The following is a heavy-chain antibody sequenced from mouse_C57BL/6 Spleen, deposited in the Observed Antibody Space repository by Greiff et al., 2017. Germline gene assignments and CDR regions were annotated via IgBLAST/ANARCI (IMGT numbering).Heavy chain of an antibody. J-gene: IGHJ2*01. V-gene: IGHV1-82*01. D-gene: IGHD2-13*01. Sequence: VQLQQSGPELVKPGASVKISCKASGYAFSSSWMNWVKQRPGKGLEWIGRIYPGDGDTNYNGKFKGKATLTADKSSSTAYMQLSSLTSEDSAVSFCAGSYYDDLYYVDCGGQGTTLTVSS. CDR3: AGSYYDDLYYVDC. CDR1: GYAFSSSW. CDR2: IYPGDGDT.